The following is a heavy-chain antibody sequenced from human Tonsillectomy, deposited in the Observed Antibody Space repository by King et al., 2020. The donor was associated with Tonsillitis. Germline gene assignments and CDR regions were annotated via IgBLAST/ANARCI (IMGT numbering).Heavy chain of an antibody. V-gene: IGHV5-51*01. Sequence: QLVQSGAEVKKPGESLKISCKVSGYNFTTYWIGWVRQMPGKGLEWMGIIYPDASDARYSPSFQGQVSMSADKSILTAYLQWSSLKASDTAIFYCARGEGFDFDYWGQGTLVTVSS. CDR2: IYPDASDA. D-gene: IGHD3-16*01. CDR3: ARGEGFDFDY. J-gene: IGHJ4*02. CDR1: GYNFTTYW.